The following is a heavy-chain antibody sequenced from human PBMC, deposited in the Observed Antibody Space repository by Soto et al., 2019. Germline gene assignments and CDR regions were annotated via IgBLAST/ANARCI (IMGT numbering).Heavy chain of an antibody. CDR2: ISGSGGST. CDR3: AKRGAGHYFDY. V-gene: IGHV3-23*01. D-gene: IGHD6-19*01. J-gene: IGHJ4*02. Sequence: EVQLLESGGGLVQPGGSLRLSCAASGFTFSSYAMSWVRQAPGKGLEWVSVISGSGGSTYYADSVKGRFTISRDNSKNTLYLQMNSLRAEAAAVYYCAKRGAGHYFDYWGQGTLVTVSS. CDR1: GFTFSSYA.